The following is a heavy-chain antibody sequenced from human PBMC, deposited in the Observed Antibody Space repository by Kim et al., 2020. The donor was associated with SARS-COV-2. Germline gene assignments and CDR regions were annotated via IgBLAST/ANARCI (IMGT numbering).Heavy chain of an antibody. CDR1: GGSISSGGYY. V-gene: IGHV4-31*03. Sequence: SETLSLTCTVSGGSISSGGYYWSWIRQHPGKGLEWIGYIYYSGSTYYNPSLKSRVTISVDTSKNQFSLKLSSVTAADTAVYCCARSTIVADNWFDPWGQGTLVTVSS. D-gene: IGHD3-22*01. CDR2: IYYSGST. J-gene: IGHJ5*02. CDR3: ARSTIVADNWFDP.